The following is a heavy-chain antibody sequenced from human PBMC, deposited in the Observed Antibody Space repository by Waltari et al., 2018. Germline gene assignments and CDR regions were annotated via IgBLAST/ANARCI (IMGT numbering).Heavy chain of an antibody. J-gene: IGHJ4*02. Sequence: QVQLQESGPELVKPSETLSPTCTVSGGSISSYYCSWLQQPAGEGLEWIGRIDTSGSTNYNPSRKSRVTMSVDTSKNQFSLKLSSVTAADTAVYYCARDASGSYDYWGQGTLVTVSS. D-gene: IGHD1-26*01. V-gene: IGHV4-4*07. CDR1: GGSISSYY. CDR2: IDTSGST. CDR3: ARDASGSYDY.